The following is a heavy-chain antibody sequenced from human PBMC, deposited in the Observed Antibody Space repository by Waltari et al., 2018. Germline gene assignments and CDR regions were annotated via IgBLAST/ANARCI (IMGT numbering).Heavy chain of an antibody. J-gene: IGHJ4*02. CDR2: ISSTGSYT. CDR1: GVHFRSYS. D-gene: IGHD7-27*01. CDR3: ARGGWGFYLDD. V-gene: IGHV3-21*01. Sequence: EVQLVESGGGLVKSGGSLRLSCAASGVHFRSYSMNWVRQAPGKGLEWVSSISSTGSYTHYAASVKGRFTISRDNAKNSLYLQMNSLRAEDTAVYYCARGGWGFYLDDWGQGTLVTFSS.